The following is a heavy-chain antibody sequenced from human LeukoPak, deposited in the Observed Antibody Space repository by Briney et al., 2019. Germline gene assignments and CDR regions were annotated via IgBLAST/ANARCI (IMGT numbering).Heavy chain of an antibody. V-gene: IGHV1-46*01. CDR1: GYPFTTYY. J-gene: IGHJ3*01. Sequence: EASVKVSCKASGYPFTTYYMHWLRQAPGQGLQWMGIINPSGGSTTYAQKFQGRVTMARDTPAVTACMELSSLRSEDPAVYYCARGKAASGDVFDFWGQGTMVAVSS. CDR3: ARGKAASGDVFDF. D-gene: IGHD2-15*01. CDR2: INPSGGST.